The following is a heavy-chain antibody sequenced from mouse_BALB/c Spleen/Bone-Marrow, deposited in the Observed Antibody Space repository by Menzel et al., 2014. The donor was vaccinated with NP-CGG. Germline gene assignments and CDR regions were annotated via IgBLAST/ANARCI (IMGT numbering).Heavy chain of an antibody. J-gene: IGHJ4*01. D-gene: IGHD2-2*01. CDR3: ARDRGYDSYYAMDY. V-gene: IGHV2-6-7*01. CDR2: IWGDGST. CDR1: GFSLTGYG. Sequence: VKLMESGPGLVAPSQSLSITCTVSGFSLTGYGVNWVRQPPGKGLEWLGMIWGDGSTDYNSALKSRLSISKDNSKSQVFLKMNSLRTDDTARYYCARDRGYDSYYAMDYWGQGTSVTVSS.